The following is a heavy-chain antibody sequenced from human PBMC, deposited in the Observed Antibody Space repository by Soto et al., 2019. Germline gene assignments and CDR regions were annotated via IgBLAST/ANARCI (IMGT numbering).Heavy chain of an antibody. CDR1: GFPFSSYG. CDR2: IWYDGSNK. CDR3: ASSIN. V-gene: IGHV3-33*01. Sequence: PVGSLRLSCAASGFPFSSYGMHWVRQAPGKGLDWVAVIWYDGSNKDYADSVKGRFTISRDNSKNTLFVQMNNLRVDDTAVYYCASSINWGQGTLVPVSS. J-gene: IGHJ4*02.